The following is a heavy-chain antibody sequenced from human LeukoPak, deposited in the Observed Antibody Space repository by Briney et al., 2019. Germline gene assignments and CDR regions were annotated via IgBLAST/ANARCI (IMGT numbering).Heavy chain of an antibody. D-gene: IGHD3-10*01. CDR1: GFTFSSYS. J-gene: IGHJ5*02. CDR3: ARDWNGSGSYYNEPFDP. CDR2: ISSSSSYI. V-gene: IGHV3-21*01. Sequence: GGSLRLSCAASGFTFSSYSTNWVRQAPGKGLEWVSSISSSSSYIYYADSVKGRFTLSRDNAKNSLYLQMNSLRAEDTAVYYCARDWNGSGSYYNEPFDPWGQGTLVTVSS.